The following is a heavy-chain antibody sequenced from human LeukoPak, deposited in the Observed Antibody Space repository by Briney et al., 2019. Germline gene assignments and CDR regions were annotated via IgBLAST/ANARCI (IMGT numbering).Heavy chain of an antibody. V-gene: IGHV3-30-3*01. CDR2: ISYDGSNK. CDR3: ARGVVPYGMDV. J-gene: IGHJ6*02. CDR1: GFTFSSYA. Sequence: GGSLRLSCAASGFTFSSYAMHWVRQAPGKGLEWVAAISYDGSNKYYADSVKGRFTISRDNSKNTLHLQMNSLRAEDTAVYYCARGVVPYGMDVWGQGTTVTVSS. D-gene: IGHD2-2*01.